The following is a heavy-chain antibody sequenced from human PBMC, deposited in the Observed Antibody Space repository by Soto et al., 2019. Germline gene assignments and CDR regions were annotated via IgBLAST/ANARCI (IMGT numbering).Heavy chain of an antibody. CDR3: ARLVGGEGDGYNFLDF. Sequence: LSLTCTVSGGPISSESYFWSWIRQPPGKGLEWIGYIHYNGDTNSNPSLKSRVTISVDSSKDQFSLKLNSVTAADTAVYYCARLVGGEGDGYNFLDFWGQGTLVTVSS. D-gene: IGHD5-12*01. V-gene: IGHV4-61*01. CDR2: IHYNGDT. J-gene: IGHJ4*02. CDR1: GGPISSESYF.